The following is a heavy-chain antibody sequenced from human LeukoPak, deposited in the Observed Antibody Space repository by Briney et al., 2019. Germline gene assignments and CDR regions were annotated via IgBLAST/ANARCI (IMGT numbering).Heavy chain of an antibody. V-gene: IGHV4-38-2*02. Sequence: PSETLSLTCTVSGYSISNGYYWGWIRQPPGKGLEWVGSISHRGSTYYNPSLRSRITISLDRSKQKFSLKLTSVTAAATAVYFCARGAEYYAIWRGYAGYSDYWGQGISVTVSS. CDR3: ARGAEYYAIWRGYAGYSDY. CDR1: GYSISNGYY. J-gene: IGHJ4*02. CDR2: ISHRGST. D-gene: IGHD3-3*01.